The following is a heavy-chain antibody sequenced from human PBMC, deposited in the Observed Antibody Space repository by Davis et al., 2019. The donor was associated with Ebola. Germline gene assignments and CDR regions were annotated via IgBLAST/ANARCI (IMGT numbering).Heavy chain of an antibody. J-gene: IGHJ5*02. V-gene: IGHV1-3*01. D-gene: IGHD3-10*01. CDR3: ARDPRGSGSYSGWFDP. CDR2: INAGSGNI. CDR1: GGTFSSYA. Sequence: ASVKVSCKASGGTFSSYAIHWVRQAPGQRLEWMGWINAGSGNIKYSQNFQDRVTITGDTSASTVYMELSSLRSDDTAVYYCARDPRGSGSYSGWFDPWGQGTLLTVS.